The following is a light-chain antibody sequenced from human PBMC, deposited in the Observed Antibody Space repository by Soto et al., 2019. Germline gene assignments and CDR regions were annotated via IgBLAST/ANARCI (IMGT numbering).Light chain of an antibody. CDR1: QDISTY. CDR3: QQLNSYPLT. Sequence: IQLTQSPSSLSASVGDRVTITCRASQDISTYLAWYHQKPGKAPKLLIYTASTLQSGVPSRFSGSGSGTDFTLTISSLQPEDFATYYCQQLNSYPLTFGGGTKVDIK. CDR2: TAS. V-gene: IGKV1-9*01. J-gene: IGKJ4*01.